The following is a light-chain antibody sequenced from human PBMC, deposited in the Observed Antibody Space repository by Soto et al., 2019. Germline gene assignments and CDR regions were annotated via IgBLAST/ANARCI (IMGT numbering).Light chain of an antibody. CDR3: SSYTTSHTWV. J-gene: IGLJ3*02. CDR2: EVS. CDR1: SSDVGAYDY. Sequence: QSALTQPASVSGSPGQSITISCTGTSSDVGAYDYVSWYQQHPGKAPKFLLYEVSNRPSGLSDRFSGSKSGNTASLTISGLQAEDEADYYCSSYTTSHTWVFGGGTKVTVL. V-gene: IGLV2-14*01.